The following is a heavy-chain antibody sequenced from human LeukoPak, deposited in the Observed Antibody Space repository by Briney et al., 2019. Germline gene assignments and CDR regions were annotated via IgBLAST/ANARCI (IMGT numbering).Heavy chain of an antibody. Sequence: GRSLRLSCAASGLTFSSYGMHWVRQAPGKGLEWVAVISYDGSNKYYADSVKGRFTISRDNSKNTLYLQMNSLRAEDTAVYYCAKDEGSSWLFDYWGQGTLVTVSS. V-gene: IGHV3-30*18. CDR2: ISYDGSNK. J-gene: IGHJ4*02. CDR3: AKDEGSSWLFDY. CDR1: GLTFSSYG. D-gene: IGHD6-13*01.